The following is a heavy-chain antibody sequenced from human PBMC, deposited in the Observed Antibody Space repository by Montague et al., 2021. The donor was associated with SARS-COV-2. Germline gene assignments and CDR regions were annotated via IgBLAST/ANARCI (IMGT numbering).Heavy chain of an antibody. Sequence: SETLSLTCTVSGGSISTYYWSWIRQPPGKGLEWIGYIYYSGSTNYNPSLKSRVTISVDTSKSQFSLKLSSVTAADTAVYYCASTYYYASGSLFDPWGQGTLVTVSS. CDR3: ASTYYYASGSLFDP. V-gene: IGHV4-59*08. CDR2: IYYSGST. CDR1: GGSISTYY. D-gene: IGHD3-10*01. J-gene: IGHJ5*02.